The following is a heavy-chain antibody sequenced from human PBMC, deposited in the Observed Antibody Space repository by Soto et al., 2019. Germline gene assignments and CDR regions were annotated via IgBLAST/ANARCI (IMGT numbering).Heavy chain of an antibody. CDR3: ARVRTSIAGIAALDV. J-gene: IGHJ3*01. Sequence: QVRLVESGGGVVQPGTSLRLSCAASGFTFSDYVIHLVRQAAGKGLEWVASMTYDGATEYYAASVKGRFTMSRDNSKRALTLQMNSLRPDATAGYCCARVRTSIAGIAALDVWGQGTTVTASS. CDR2: MTYDGATE. D-gene: IGHD3-3*02. V-gene: IGHV3-30*14. CDR1: GFTFSDYV.